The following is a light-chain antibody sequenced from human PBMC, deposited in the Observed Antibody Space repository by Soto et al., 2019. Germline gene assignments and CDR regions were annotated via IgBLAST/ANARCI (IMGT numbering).Light chain of an antibody. CDR3: SSYTSTSTYV. CDR2: DVS. V-gene: IGLV2-14*03. J-gene: IGLJ1*01. CDR1: SSDVGAYSL. Sequence: QSALTQPASVSGSPGQSITISCTGTSSDVGAYSLVSWYQHHPGKAPKLMIYDVSDRPSGVSNRFSGSKSGNTASLTISGLQAEDEADYYCSSYTSTSTYVFGTGTKVTVL.